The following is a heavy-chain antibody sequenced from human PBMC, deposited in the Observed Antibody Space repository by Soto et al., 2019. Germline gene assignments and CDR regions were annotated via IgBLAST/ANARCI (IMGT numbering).Heavy chain of an antibody. V-gene: IGHV3-7*01. Sequence: EVQLVESGGGLVQPGGSLRLSCVASGFPFSGHWMSWVRQAPGKGLEWVANIKQDGSEEHYVDSVKGRFTVYRDNAKNSLHQQMNSLRAEDTAVYDCARVVGATNTLHNWGQGTLVTVS. CDR2: IKQDGSEE. D-gene: IGHD1-26*01. CDR1: GFPFSGHW. CDR3: ARVVGATNTLHN. J-gene: IGHJ4*02.